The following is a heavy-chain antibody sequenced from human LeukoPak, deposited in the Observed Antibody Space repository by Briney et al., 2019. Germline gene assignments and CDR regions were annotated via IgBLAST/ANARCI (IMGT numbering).Heavy chain of an antibody. D-gene: IGHD6-25*01. V-gene: IGHV1-2*02. CDR3: AISIQAAAIPAFDY. CDR1: GNTFAGHN. Sequence: ASVKVSCKAPGNTFAGHNIHWMRQAPGQGLELMGWINPDRGGTDYARQFQGRVTMTSDTSIRAAYMELSSLVSEESAVYFCAISIQAAAIPAFDYWGQGTLVTVSS. J-gene: IGHJ4*02. CDR2: INPDRGGT.